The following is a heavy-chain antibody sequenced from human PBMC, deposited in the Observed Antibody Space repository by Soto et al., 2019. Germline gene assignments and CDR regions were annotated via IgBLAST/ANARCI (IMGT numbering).Heavy chain of an antibody. D-gene: IGHD3-10*01. CDR3: ARGYYGSGNYYNPTRGMDV. V-gene: IGHV4-31*03. Sequence: QVQLQESGPGLVKPSQTLSLTCTVSGGSISSGGYYWSWIRQHPGKGLEWIGYIYYSGSTYYNPSLKSRVTXSXDXXKNQFSLKLSSVTAADTAMYWCARGYYGSGNYYNPTRGMDVWGQGTTVTVSS. CDR1: GGSISSGGYY. J-gene: IGHJ6*02. CDR2: IYYSGST.